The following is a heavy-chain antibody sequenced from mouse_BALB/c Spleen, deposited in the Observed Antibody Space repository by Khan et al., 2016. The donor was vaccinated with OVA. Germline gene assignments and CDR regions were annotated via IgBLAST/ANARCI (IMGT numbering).Heavy chain of an antibody. CDR3: ARAARASELFD. CDR2: ILPGSGST. J-gene: IGHJ2*01. V-gene: IGHV1-9*01. CDR1: GYTFSSYW. Sequence: QVQLQQSGAELMKPGASVKISCKATGYTFSSYWIEWVKQRPGHGLEWIGEILPGSGSTNYNEKFKGKATFTADTSSNTAYMQLSSLTSEDSAVFSCARAARASELFDWGQGTTLTVSS. D-gene: IGHD3-1*01.